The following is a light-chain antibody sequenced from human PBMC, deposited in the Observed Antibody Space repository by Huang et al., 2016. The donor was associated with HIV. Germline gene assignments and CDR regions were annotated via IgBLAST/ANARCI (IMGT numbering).Light chain of an antibody. Sequence: DIQMAQSPSSLSASVGDRVTITCRASQSISTYLNWYQQKPGRAPKLLIYTASSLQTGVPSRFSGGGSGTDFTLIIRSLQPDDLATYYCQQSYSTPWTFGQGTKVEV. CDR2: TAS. J-gene: IGKJ1*01. V-gene: IGKV1-39*01. CDR1: QSISTY. CDR3: QQSYSTPWT.